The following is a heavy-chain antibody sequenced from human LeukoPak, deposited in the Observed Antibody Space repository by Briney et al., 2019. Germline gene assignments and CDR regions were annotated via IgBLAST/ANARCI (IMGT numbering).Heavy chain of an antibody. CDR3: ARAYCSSTSCYANYFDY. Sequence: EASVKVSCKASGYTFTSYYMHWVRQAPGQGLEWMGIINPSGGSTSYAQKFQGRVTMTRDTSTSTVYMELSSLRSEDTAVYYCARAYCSSTSCYANYFDYWGQGTLVTVS. J-gene: IGHJ4*02. CDR1: GYTFTSYY. D-gene: IGHD2-2*01. CDR2: INPSGGST. V-gene: IGHV1-46*01.